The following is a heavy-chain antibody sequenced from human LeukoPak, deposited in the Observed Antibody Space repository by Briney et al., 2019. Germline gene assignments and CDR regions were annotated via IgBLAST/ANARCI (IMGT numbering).Heavy chain of an antibody. CDR1: GGSISSHY. Sequence: PSEILSLTCTVSGGSISSHYWSWIRQPPGRGLEWIAYIYNSGSTNYNPSLKSRVTISVDTSKNQFSLKLSSVTAADTAVYYCARAQRGTTAIFDYWGQGTLVTVSS. D-gene: IGHD4-17*01. J-gene: IGHJ4*02. V-gene: IGHV4-59*11. CDR2: IYNSGST. CDR3: ARAQRGTTAIFDY.